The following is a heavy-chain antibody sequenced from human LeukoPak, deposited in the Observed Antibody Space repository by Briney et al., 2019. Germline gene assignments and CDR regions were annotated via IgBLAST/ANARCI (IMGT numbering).Heavy chain of an antibody. Sequence: PGGSLRLSCAASGFTFSSYGMHWVRQAPGKGLEWVACIRYDGSNKYYADSVKGRFTISRDNSKNTLYLQMNSLRAEDTAVYYCARGISLGYYYYMDVWGKGTTVTVSS. J-gene: IGHJ6*03. CDR2: IRYDGSNK. CDR3: ARGISLGYYYYMDV. CDR1: GFTFSSYG. V-gene: IGHV3-30*02. D-gene: IGHD2/OR15-2a*01.